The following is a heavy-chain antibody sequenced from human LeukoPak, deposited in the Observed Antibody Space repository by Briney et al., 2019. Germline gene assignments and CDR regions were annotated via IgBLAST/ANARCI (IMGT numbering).Heavy chain of an antibody. CDR2: INPNSGGT. CDR1: GYTFTGYY. CDR3: ARIARHSYYYYYMDV. J-gene: IGHJ6*03. V-gene: IGHV1-2*02. D-gene: IGHD6-6*01. Sequence: ASVKVSCKASGYTFTGYYMHWVRQAPGQGLEWMGWINPNSGGTNYAQKFQGRVTMTRDTSISTAYMEPSRLRSDDTAVYYCARIARHSYYYYYMDVWGKGTTVTVSS.